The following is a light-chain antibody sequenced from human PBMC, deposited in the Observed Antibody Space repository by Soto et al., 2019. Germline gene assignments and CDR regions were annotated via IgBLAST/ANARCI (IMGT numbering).Light chain of an antibody. Sequence: EIVMTQSPATLSVSPGERATLSCRASQTITTLAWYQRKPGQAPRLLIYRVSSRATGVPDRFSGSGSGTDFTLTISSLQSDDFAVYYCQQYNDWLRTFGQGTKVDIK. CDR3: QQYNDWLRT. V-gene: IGKV3D-15*01. J-gene: IGKJ1*01. CDR1: QTITT. CDR2: RVS.